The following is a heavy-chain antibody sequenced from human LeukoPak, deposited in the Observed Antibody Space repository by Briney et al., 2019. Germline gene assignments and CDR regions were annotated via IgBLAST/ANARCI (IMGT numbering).Heavy chain of an antibody. V-gene: IGHV1-2*02. J-gene: IGHJ4*02. D-gene: IGHD6-19*01. CDR2: INPNSGGT. Sequence: ASVKVSCKASGYTFTGYYMHWVRPAPGQGLEWMGWINPNSGGTNYAQKFQGRVTMTRDTSISTAYMELSSLRSEGAAVYYCARGPNSSGWFRKYYFDYWGQGTLVTVSS. CDR1: GYTFTGYY. CDR3: ARGPNSSGWFRKYYFDY.